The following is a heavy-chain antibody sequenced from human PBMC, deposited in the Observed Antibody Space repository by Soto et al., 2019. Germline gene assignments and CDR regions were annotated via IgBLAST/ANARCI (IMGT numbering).Heavy chain of an antibody. Sequence: GGSLRLSCAVSGLTFGDHYMDWVRQAPGKGLEWIGRIRNKARIYGKTFAAAVTGRLIISMDDSLNSVYLQMCSLKTEDTALYYCVRIMMPETSTYFHYWGQETRVTVSS. D-gene: IGHD3-16*01. J-gene: IGHJ4*02. V-gene: IGHV3-72*01. CDR3: VRIMMPETSTYFHY. CDR2: IRNKARIYGK. CDR1: GLTFGDHY.